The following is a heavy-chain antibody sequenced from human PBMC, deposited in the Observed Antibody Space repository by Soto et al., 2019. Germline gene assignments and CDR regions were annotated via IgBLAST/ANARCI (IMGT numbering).Heavy chain of an antibody. D-gene: IGHD3-10*01. CDR2: IIPIFGTA. CDR1: GGTFSSYA. CDR3: ARGYYGSGSYYPFDY. Sequence: ASVKVSCKASGGTFSSYAISWVRQAPGQGLEWMGGIIPIFGTANYAQKFQGRVTITADESTSTAYMELSSLRSEDTAVYYCARGYYGSGSYYPFDYWGQAPLVTVSS. V-gene: IGHV1-69*13. J-gene: IGHJ4*02.